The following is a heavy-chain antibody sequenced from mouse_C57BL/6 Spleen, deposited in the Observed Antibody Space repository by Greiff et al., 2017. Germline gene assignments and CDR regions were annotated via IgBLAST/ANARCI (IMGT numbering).Heavy chain of an antibody. J-gene: IGHJ3*01. CDR1: GYTFTDYY. Sequence: QVQLKESGPELVKPGASVKISCKASGYTFTDYYINWVKQRPGQGLEWIGWIFPGSGSTYYNEKFKGKATLTVDKSSSTAYMLLSSLTSEDSAVYFCARSAQATAWFAYWGQGTLVTVSA. V-gene: IGHV1-75*01. CDR3: ARSAQATAWFAY. CDR2: IFPGSGST. D-gene: IGHD3-2*02.